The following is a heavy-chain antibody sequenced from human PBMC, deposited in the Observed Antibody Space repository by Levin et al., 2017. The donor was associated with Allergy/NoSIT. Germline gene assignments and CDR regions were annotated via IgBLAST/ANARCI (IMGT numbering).Heavy chain of an antibody. V-gene: IGHV4-34*01. CDR2: INHSGST. J-gene: IGHJ4*02. CDR3: ARGQYSGWYWGY. D-gene: IGHD6-19*01. Sequence: SETLSLTCAVYGGSFSGYYWSWIRQPPGKGLEWIGEINHSGSTNYNPSLKSRVTISVDTSKNQFSLKLSSVTAADTAVYYCARGQYSGWYWGYWGQGTLATVSS. CDR1: GGSFSGYY.